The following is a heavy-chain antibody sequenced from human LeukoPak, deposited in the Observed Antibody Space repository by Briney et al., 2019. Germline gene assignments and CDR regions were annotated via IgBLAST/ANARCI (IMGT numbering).Heavy chain of an antibody. J-gene: IGHJ4*02. CDR1: GFTFSSYE. V-gene: IGHV3-48*03. D-gene: IGHD5-18*01. CDR3: ARDYQFLYSYSSDYFDY. Sequence: GGSLRLSCAASGFTFSSYEMNWVRQAPGKGLEWVSYISSSGSTIYYADSVKGRFTISRDNAKNSLYLQMNSLRAEDTAVYYCARDYQFLYSYSSDYFDYWGQGTLVTVSS. CDR2: ISSSGSTI.